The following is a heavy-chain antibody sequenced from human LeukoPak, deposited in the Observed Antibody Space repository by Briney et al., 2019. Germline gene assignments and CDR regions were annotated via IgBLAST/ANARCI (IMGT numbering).Heavy chain of an antibody. CDR1: GYTFTGYY. CDR3: AREVPITMVRGAYFYYYYMDV. CDR2: ISAYNGNT. J-gene: IGHJ6*03. D-gene: IGHD3-10*01. V-gene: IGHV1-18*04. Sequence: ASVKVSCKASGYTFTGYYMHWVRQAPGQGLEWMGWISAYNGNTNYAQKLQGRVTMTTGTSTSTAYMELRSLRSDDTAVYYCAREVPITMVRGAYFYYYYMDVWGKGTTVTISS.